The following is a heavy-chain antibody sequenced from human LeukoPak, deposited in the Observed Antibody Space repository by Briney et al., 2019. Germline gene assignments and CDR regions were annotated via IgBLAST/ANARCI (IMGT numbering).Heavy chain of an antibody. J-gene: IGHJ5*02. CDR1: GFTFSHYG. D-gene: IGHD2-15*01. CDR2: ISYDGSNK. V-gene: IGHV3-30*18. CDR3: AKVVVVAATGNWFDP. Sequence: GRSLRLSCAASGFTFSHYGVHRVRQAPGKGLEWVAVISYDGSNKYFADSVKARFTISRDNSKNTVFLQMNSLRAEDTAVYYCAKVVVVAATGNWFDPWGQGTLVTVSS.